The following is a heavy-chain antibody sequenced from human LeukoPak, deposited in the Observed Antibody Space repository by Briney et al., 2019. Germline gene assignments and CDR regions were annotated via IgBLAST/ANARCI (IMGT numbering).Heavy chain of an antibody. V-gene: IGHV3-21*01. Sequence: GGSLRLSCAASGFTFSSYSMNWVRQAPGKGLEWVSSISSSSSCIYYAVSVKGRFTISRDNAKNSLYPQMNSLRAEDTAVYYCARDYYDILTGYLTGNDYWGQGTLVTVSS. J-gene: IGHJ4*02. CDR2: ISSSSSCI. CDR3: ARDYYDILTGYLTGNDY. D-gene: IGHD3-9*01. CDR1: GFTFSSYS.